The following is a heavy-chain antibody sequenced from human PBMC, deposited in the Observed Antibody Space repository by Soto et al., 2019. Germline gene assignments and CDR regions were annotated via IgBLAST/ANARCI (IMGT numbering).Heavy chain of an antibody. Sequence: QVQVVQSGAEVKRPGASVKVSCKTSGYTFTSYDINWVRQATGQVLEWMGWMNPNSGNTGYAQKCQGRGNITMNTSISTAYMELSSLRSEDTAVYYCARDVGTGIPPRPPGGENGYWGQGPLVTVSS. CDR2: MNPNSGNT. J-gene: IGHJ4*02. CDR3: ARDVGTGIPPRPPGGENGY. V-gene: IGHV1-8*01. D-gene: IGHD3-16*01. CDR1: GYTFTSYD.